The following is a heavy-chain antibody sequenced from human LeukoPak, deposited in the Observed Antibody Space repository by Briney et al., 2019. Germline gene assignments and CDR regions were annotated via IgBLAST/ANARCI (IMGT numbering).Heavy chain of an antibody. V-gene: IGHV3-72*01. CDR1: GFSFSDHY. CDR2: IRNKANSYTT. J-gene: IGHJ4*02. CDR3: ARGFCGGGSCYSFDY. Sequence: PGGSLRLSCAASGFSFSDHYMDWVRQAPGKGLEWVGRIRNKANSYTTEYAASVKGRFTISGDDSKDSLSLQMNSLKTEDTAVYYCARGFCGGGSCYSFDYGGQGTLVTVSS. D-gene: IGHD2-15*01.